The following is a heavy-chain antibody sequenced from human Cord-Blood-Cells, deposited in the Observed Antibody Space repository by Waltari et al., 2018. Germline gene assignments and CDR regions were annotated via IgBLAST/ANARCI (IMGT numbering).Heavy chain of an antibody. V-gene: IGHV1-58*01. CDR1: GFTFTSSA. J-gene: IGHJ4*02. D-gene: IGHD3-3*01. Sequence: QMQLVQSGPEVKKPGTPVKVSCKASGFTFTSSAVQWVRQARGQRLEWIGWIVVGSGNTNYAQKFQERVTITRDMSTSTAYMELSSLRSEDTAVYYCAASRFYTDFWSGPDYWGQGTLVTVSS. CDR2: IVVGSGNT. CDR3: AASRFYTDFWSGPDY.